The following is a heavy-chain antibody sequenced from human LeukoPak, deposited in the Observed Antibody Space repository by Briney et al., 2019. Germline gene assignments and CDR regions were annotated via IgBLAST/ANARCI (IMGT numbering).Heavy chain of an antibody. J-gene: IGHJ6*03. V-gene: IGHV4-34*01. CDR1: GGSFSGYY. CDR2: INHSGST. CDR3: ARDARYDFWSGYYYYYYMDV. Sequence: SETLSLTCAVYGGSFSGYYWSWIRQPPGKGLEWIGEINHSGSTNYNPSLKSRVTISVDTSKNQFSLKLSSVTAADTAVYYCARDARYDFWSGYYYYYYMDVWGKGTTVTVSS. D-gene: IGHD3-3*01.